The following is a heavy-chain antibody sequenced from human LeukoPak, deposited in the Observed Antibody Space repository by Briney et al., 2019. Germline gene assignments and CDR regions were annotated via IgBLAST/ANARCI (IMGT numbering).Heavy chain of an antibody. V-gene: IGHV1-2*02. J-gene: IGHJ3*02. CDR1: GGTFSSYA. CDR2: INPNSGGT. CDR3: AREEVVLVPDAFDI. D-gene: IGHD2-2*01. Sequence: GASVKVSRKASGGTFSSYAISWVRQAPGQGLEWMGWINPNSGGTNYAQKFQGRVTMTRDTSISTAYMELSRLRSDDTAVYYCAREEVVLVPDAFDIWGQGTMVTVSS.